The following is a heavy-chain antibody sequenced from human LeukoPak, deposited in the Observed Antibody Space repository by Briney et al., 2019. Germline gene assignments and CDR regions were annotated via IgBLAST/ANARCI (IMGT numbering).Heavy chain of an antibody. CDR1: GFTFSSYA. V-gene: IGHV3-23*01. Sequence: GGSLTLSCSASGFTFSSYAMSWVGQAQGQGLEWVSAISGSGGSTYYADSVKGRFTISRDNSKTTLYLQMNSLRAEDRAVYYWAKATGYLVTTVWFDYWGQGTLVTVSS. CDR3: AKATGYLVTTVWFDY. D-gene: IGHD4-17*01. CDR2: ISGSGGST. J-gene: IGHJ4*02.